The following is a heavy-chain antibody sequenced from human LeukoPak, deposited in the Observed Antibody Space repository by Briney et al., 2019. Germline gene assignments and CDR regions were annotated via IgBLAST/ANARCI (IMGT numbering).Heavy chain of an antibody. CDR2: IQPDGREQ. CDR3: ASQSYAKFDP. J-gene: IGHJ5*02. D-gene: IGHD3-16*01. CDR1: GLTFSSRW. Sequence: PGGSLRLSCAASGLTFSSRWMSWVRQAPGKGLEWLGNIQPDGREQYPVDSVKGRFTISRDNARNSLFLQMNSLRVEDTAVYYCASQSYAKFDPWGLGTLVTVSS. V-gene: IGHV3-7*01.